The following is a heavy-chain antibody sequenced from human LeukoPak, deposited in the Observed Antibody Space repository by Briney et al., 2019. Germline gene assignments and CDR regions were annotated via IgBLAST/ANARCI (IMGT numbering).Heavy chain of an antibody. D-gene: IGHD3-9*01. V-gene: IGHV3-21*04. Sequence: GGSLRLSCAASGFTFSSYSMNWVRQAPGKGLEWVSSISSNSSYIYYADSVKGRFTISRDNAKNSLYLQMNSLRAEDTAVYYCAKYRYYDILTGYSYFDYWGQGTLVTVSS. CDR3: AKYRYYDILTGYSYFDY. CDR2: ISSNSSYI. J-gene: IGHJ4*02. CDR1: GFTFSSYS.